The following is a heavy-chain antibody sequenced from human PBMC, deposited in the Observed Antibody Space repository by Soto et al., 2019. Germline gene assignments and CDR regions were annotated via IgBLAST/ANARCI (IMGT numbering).Heavy chain of an antibody. V-gene: IGHV3-23*01. Sequence: SLRLSCAASGFTFSSYAMNWVRQAPGKGLEWVAVVSDSGGRTDCAESVKGRFTISRDSSKNTVYLEMNTLRAEDTAVYYCAKDRVAGAIADRFDSWGQGTLVTVSS. D-gene: IGHD1-26*01. CDR2: VSDSGGRT. J-gene: IGHJ5*01. CDR1: GFTFSSYA. CDR3: AKDRVAGAIADRFDS.